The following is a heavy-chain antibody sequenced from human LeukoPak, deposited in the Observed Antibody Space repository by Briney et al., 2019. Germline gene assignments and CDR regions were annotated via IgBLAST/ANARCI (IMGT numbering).Heavy chain of an antibody. V-gene: IGHV4-4*07. Sequence: SETLSLTCSVSDDSITMYYWTWIRQPAGKGLEWIGRISSSGSTNYNPSLKSRVTISVDTSKNQFSLKLSSVTAADTAVYFCARGPYSYDSSGAFDIWGQGTVVTVSS. D-gene: IGHD3-22*01. J-gene: IGHJ3*02. CDR1: DDSITMYY. CDR2: ISSSGST. CDR3: ARGPYSYDSSGAFDI.